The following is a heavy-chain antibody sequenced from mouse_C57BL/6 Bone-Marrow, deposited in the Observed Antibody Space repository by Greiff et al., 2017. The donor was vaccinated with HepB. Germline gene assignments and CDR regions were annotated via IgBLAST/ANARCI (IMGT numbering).Heavy chain of an antibody. CDR2: IYPRSGNT. J-gene: IGHJ3*01. Sequence: QVQLQQSGAELARPGASVKLSCKASGYTFTSYGISWVKQRTGQGLEWIGEIYPRSGNTYYNEKFKGKATLTADKSSSTAYMELRSLTSEDSAVYFCARGHSTIMIETWFAYWGQGTLVTVSA. V-gene: IGHV1-81*01. CDR3: ARGHSTIMIETWFAY. CDR1: GYTFTSYG. D-gene: IGHD2-4*01.